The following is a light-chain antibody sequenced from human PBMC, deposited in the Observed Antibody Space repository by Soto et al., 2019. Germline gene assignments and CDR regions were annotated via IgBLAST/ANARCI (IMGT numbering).Light chain of an antibody. CDR2: AAS. Sequence: DIQMTQSPSSLSASVGDRVTITCRASQSISSYLNWYQQKPGKAPKLLIYAASSLESGVPSRFSGSGSGTDFTLTIISLQPEDFATYYCQQSYSIPLTFGGGTKVEIK. V-gene: IGKV1-39*01. CDR3: QQSYSIPLT. J-gene: IGKJ4*01. CDR1: QSISSY.